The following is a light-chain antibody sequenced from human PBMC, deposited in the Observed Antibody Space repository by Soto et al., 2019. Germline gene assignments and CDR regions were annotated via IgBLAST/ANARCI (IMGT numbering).Light chain of an antibody. J-gene: IGKJ2*01. CDR2: AAS. CDR1: QTISSY. V-gene: IGKV1-39*01. CDR3: QQSYSAPMYT. Sequence: DIQMTQSPSSLSASVGARVTIPCRASQTISSYLNWYQQKPGKAPKLLIYAASSLRSGVPSRFSGSGSGTDFTLTISSLQPEDFATYYCQQSYSAPMYTFGQGTKLEIK.